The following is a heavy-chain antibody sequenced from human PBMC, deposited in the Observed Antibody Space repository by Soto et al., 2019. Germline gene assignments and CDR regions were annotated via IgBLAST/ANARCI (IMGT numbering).Heavy chain of an antibody. CDR3: AKRPLTAAGFDY. J-gene: IGHJ4*02. V-gene: IGHV3-23*01. CDR1: GFTFSNYA. D-gene: IGHD6-13*01. CDR2: ITGSGGGT. Sequence: EEQLLESGGGLVQPGGSLRLSCAASGFTFSNYAMTWVRQAPGKGLEWVSVITGSGGGTYFVDSVKGRFTISRDNSKNTVYLQMNSLRAEDTAVYYCAKRPLTAAGFDYWAQGTLVTVSS.